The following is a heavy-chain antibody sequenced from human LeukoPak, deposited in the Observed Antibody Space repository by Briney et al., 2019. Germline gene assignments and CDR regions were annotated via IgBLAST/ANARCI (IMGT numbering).Heavy chain of an antibody. CDR2: INTNTGNT. CDR3: ARDGDWIFRYYYYYMDV. V-gene: IGHV7-4-1*02. J-gene: IGHJ6*03. D-gene: IGHD2-21*02. CDR1: GYTFTSYA. Sequence: GASVTVSCKASGYTFTSYAMNWVRQAPGQGLEWMGWINTNTGNTTYAQGFTGRFVFSLDTSVSTAYLQISSLKAEDTAVYYCARDGDWIFRYYYYYMDVWGKGTTVTVSS.